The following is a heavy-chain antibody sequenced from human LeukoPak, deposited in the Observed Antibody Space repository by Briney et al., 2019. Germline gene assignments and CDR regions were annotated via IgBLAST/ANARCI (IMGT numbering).Heavy chain of an antibody. CDR2: IIYSGGTT. Sequence: GGSLRLSCAASGFTFSSYTMIWVRQAPGKGLEWVSIIYSGGTTYYADSVKGRFTISRDNAKNSLYLQMNSLRAEDTAVYYCARDRGIVGTTGYYYMDVWGKGTTVTVSS. D-gene: IGHD1-26*01. CDR3: ARDRGIVGTTGYYYMDV. J-gene: IGHJ6*03. V-gene: IGHV3-48*04. CDR1: GFTFSSYT.